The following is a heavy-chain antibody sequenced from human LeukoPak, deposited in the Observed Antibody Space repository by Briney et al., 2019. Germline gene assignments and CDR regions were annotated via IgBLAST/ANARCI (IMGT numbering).Heavy chain of an antibody. D-gene: IGHD2-2*01. CDR2: IYYSGNT. Sequence: SGTLSLTCTVSGGSISSYYWSWIRQPPGKGLEWIGYIYYSGNTNYNPSLKSRVTISADTSKNQFSLKLSSVTAADTAVYYCARRYCSSTSCSNGMDVWGQGTTVTVSS. CDR1: GGSISSYY. CDR3: ARRYCSSTSCSNGMDV. V-gene: IGHV4-59*08. J-gene: IGHJ6*02.